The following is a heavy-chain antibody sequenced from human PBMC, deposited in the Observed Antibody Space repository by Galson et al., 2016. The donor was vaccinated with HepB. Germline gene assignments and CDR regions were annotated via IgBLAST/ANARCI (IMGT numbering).Heavy chain of an antibody. CDR2: TFYSGRT. V-gene: IGHV4-39*01. D-gene: IGHD3-10*01. CDR3: ARQRRFGTWDEIDY. CDR1: GGSVSSTTYY. J-gene: IGHJ4*02. Sequence: ETLALTCTVSGGSVSSTTYYWGWIRQPPGKGLEWIGNTFYSGRTYYNPSLKSRLTISVDPSKNQFSLRLRSVTAADTAVYYCARQRRFGTWDEIDYWGQGTLVTVSS.